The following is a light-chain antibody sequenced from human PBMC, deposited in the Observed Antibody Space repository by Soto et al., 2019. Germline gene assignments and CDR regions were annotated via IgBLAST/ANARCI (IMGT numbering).Light chain of an antibody. Sequence: EVVMTQSPATLSVSPGEGATLSCRASQSVSNHLAWYQQRPGQAPRLLIYGASTRATGIPARFSGSGSGTEFTLTISSLQSEDFALYYCQHYINWPRTFGQGTKVDIK. CDR1: QSVSNH. V-gene: IGKV3-15*01. J-gene: IGKJ1*01. CDR2: GAS. CDR3: QHYINWPRT.